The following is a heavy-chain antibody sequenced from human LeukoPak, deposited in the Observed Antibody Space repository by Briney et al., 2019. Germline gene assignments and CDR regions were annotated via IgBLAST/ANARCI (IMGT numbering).Heavy chain of an antibody. V-gene: IGHV4-34*01. CDR3: AQIAGPFDY. CDR2: INHSGST. J-gene: IGHJ4*02. Sequence: SETLSLTCAVYGGSFSGYYWSWIRQPPGKGLEWIGEINHSGSTNYNPSLKSRVSISVDTSKNQFSLKLSSVTAADTAVYYCAQIAGPFDYWGQGTLVTVSS. CDR1: GGSFSGYY. D-gene: IGHD6-13*01.